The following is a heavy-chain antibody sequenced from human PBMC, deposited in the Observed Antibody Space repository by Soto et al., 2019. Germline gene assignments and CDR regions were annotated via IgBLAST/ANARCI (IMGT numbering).Heavy chain of an antibody. V-gene: IGHV1-69*13. J-gene: IGHJ6*02. CDR1: GGTFSSYA. CDR2: IIPIFGTA. D-gene: IGHD4-4*01. CDR3: AEGWLVRYYSNNYYYYGMDV. Sequence: ASVKVSCKASGGTFSSYAISWVRQAPGQGLEWMGGIIPIFGTANYAQKFQGRVTITADESTSTAYMELSSLRSEDTAVYYCAEGWLVRYYSNNYYYYGMDVWGQGTTVTVSS.